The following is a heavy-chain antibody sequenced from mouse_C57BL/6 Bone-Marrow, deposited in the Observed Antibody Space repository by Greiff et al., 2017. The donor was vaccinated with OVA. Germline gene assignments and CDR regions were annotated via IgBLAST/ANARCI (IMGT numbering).Heavy chain of an antibody. CDR3: TTTRITTVV. CDR2: IDPENGDT. V-gene: IGHV14-4*01. CDR1: GFNIKDDY. Sequence: EVKLLESGAELVRPGASVKLSCTASGFNIKDDYLHWVKQRPEQGLEWIGWIDPENGDTEYASKFQGKATITADTSSNTAYLQLSSLTSEDTAVYYCTTTRITTVVRGTGTTVTVSS. D-gene: IGHD1-1*01. J-gene: IGHJ1*03.